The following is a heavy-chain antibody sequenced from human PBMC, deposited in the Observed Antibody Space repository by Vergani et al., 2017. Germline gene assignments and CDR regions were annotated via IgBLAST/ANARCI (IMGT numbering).Heavy chain of an antibody. CDR2: INHSGST. CDR1: GGSFSGYY. V-gene: IGHV4-34*01. J-gene: IGHJ6*03. D-gene: IGHD4-17*01. Sequence: QVQLQQWGAGLLKPSETLSLTCAVSGGSFSGYYWSWIRQPPGKGLEWIGEINHSGSTNYNPSLKSRVTISVDTSKNQFSLKLSSVTAADTAVYYCARTCYGDYNYYYYYMDVWGKGTTVTVSS. CDR3: ARTCYGDYNYYYYYMDV.